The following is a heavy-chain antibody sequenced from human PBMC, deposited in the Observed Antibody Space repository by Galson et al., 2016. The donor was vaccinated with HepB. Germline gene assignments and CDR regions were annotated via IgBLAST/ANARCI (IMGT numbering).Heavy chain of an antibody. CDR3: AKGEAARRQNYFDY. J-gene: IGHJ4*02. Sequence: SLRLSCAASGFTFSSCAMNWVRQAPGRGLEWVSTISGSGESAHNADSVKGRFTIPRDNSKNTLFLQMNSLRAEDTAVYYCAKGEAARRQNYFDYWGQGTLVTVSS. D-gene: IGHD6-6*01. V-gene: IGHV3-23*01. CDR1: GFTFSSCA. CDR2: ISGSGESA.